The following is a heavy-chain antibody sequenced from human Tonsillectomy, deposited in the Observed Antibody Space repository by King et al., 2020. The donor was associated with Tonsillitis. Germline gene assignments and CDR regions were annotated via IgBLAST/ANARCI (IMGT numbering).Heavy chain of an antibody. CDR3: ARVNGGVLARGWYFDL. CDR1: GGSISSGDYY. J-gene: IGHJ2*01. Sequence: VQLQESGPGLVKPSQTLSLTCTVSGGSISSGDYYWSWIRQPAGKGLEWIGRIYTSGSTNYNPSLRSRVTMSLDTSKNQFFLNLISVTAADTAVYYCARVNGGVLARGWYFDLWGRGTLVTVSS. CDR2: IYTSGST. V-gene: IGHV4-61*02. D-gene: IGHD4/OR15-4a*01.